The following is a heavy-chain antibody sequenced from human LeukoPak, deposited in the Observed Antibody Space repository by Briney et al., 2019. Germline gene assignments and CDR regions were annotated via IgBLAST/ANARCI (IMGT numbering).Heavy chain of an antibody. V-gene: IGHV1-69*05. D-gene: IGHD3-3*01. CDR1: RGTFSSYA. CDR3: ARHALIGDFWSGYFDY. Sequence: ASVKVSCKASRGTFSSYAISWVRQAPGQGLEWMGRIIPIFGTANYAQKFQGRVTITTDESTSTAYMELSSLRSEDTAVYYCARHALIGDFWSGYFDYWGQGTLVTVSP. J-gene: IGHJ4*02. CDR2: IIPIFGTA.